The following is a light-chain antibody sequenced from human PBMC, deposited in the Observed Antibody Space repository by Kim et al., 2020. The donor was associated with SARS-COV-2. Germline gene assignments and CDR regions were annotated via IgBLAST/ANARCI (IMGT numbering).Light chain of an antibody. Sequence: ELTQPSSLSASPGASASLTCTLRSGINVGTYRIYWYQQKPGSPPQYLLRYKSDSDKQQGSGVPSRFSASKDASANAGILLISGLQSEDEADYYCMIWHSSAWVFGGGTQLTVL. CDR3: MIWHSSAWV. J-gene: IGLJ3*02. CDR1: SGINVGTYR. V-gene: IGLV5-45*03. CDR2: YKSDSDK.